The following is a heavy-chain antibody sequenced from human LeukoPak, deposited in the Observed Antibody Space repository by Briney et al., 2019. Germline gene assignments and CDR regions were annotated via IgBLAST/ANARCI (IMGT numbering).Heavy chain of an antibody. CDR2: IESKTDGGTT. Sequence: GGSLRLSCAASGFTFSSYGMSWVRQIPGKGLEWVGRIESKTDGGTTDYAAPVKGRFTISRDDSTNTLYLQMNSLKSEDTAVYYCTTYGSGRKFDYWGQGSLVTVSS. D-gene: IGHD3-10*01. V-gene: IGHV3-15*04. CDR3: TTYGSGRKFDY. J-gene: IGHJ4*02. CDR1: GFTFSSYG.